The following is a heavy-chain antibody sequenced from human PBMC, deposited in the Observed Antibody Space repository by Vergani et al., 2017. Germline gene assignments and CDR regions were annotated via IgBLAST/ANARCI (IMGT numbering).Heavy chain of an antibody. Sequence: QVQLQESGQGLVKPSQTLSLTCTVSGGSISSGSYYWSWIRQPAGKGLEWIGRIYTSGSTNYNPSLKSRVTISVDTSKNQFSLKLSSVTAADTAVYYCARGSWYYYDSSGYPDYWGQGTLVTVSS. CDR1: GGSISSGSYY. CDR2: IYTSGST. D-gene: IGHD3-22*01. J-gene: IGHJ4*02. V-gene: IGHV4-61*02. CDR3: ARGSWYYYDSSGYPDY.